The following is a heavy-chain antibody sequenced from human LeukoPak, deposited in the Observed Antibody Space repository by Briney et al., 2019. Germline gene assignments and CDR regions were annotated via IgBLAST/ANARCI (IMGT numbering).Heavy chain of an antibody. CDR2: IDQSGTT. Sequence: PSETLSLTCVAYGGSFSGYYWSWIRQPPGKGLEWLAEIDQSGTTNNNPSPKSRVSISVDTSKKQFSLTLTSMTAADTAVNYCARVPHYYFGYGYFDSWGQGNLGTASS. V-gene: IGHV4-34*01. D-gene: IGHD3-10*01. CDR1: GGSFSGYY. CDR3: ARVPHYYFGYGYFDS. J-gene: IGHJ4*02.